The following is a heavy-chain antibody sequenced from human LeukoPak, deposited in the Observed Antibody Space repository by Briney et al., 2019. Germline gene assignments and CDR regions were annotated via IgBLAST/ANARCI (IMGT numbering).Heavy chain of an antibody. CDR2: IYYSGST. CDR1: GVSISSYY. V-gene: IGHV4-59*01. CDR3: ARDHGMAYYDILTGYGSYGMDV. D-gene: IGHD3-9*01. J-gene: IGHJ6*02. Sequence: SETLSLTCTVSGVSISSYYWSWIRQPPGKGLEWIGYIYYSGSTNYNPSLKSRVTISVDTSKNQFSLKLSSVTAADTAVYYCARDHGMAYYDILTGYGSYGMDVWGQGTTVTVSS.